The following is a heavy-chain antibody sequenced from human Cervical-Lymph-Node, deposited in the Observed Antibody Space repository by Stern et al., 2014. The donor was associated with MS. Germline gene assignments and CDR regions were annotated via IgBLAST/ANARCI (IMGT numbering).Heavy chain of an antibody. J-gene: IGHJ4*02. V-gene: IGHV2-5*02. D-gene: IGHD1-1*01. CDR1: GFSLSTSGVG. CDR3: AHLTTATALDY. CDR2: IYWDDDK. Sequence: ESGPTLVKPTQTLTLTCTFSGFSLSTSGVGVGWNRQPPGKALEWLALIYWDDDKRYSPSLESRLTITKDTSKNLVFLTMTNMDPVDTATYYCAHLTTATALDYWGQGTLVTVSS.